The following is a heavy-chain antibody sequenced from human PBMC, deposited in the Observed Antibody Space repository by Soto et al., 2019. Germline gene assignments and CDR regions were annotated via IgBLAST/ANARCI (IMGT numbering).Heavy chain of an antibody. V-gene: IGHV1-18*04. CDR3: VWSCTGGICSDY. D-gene: IGHD2-15*01. J-gene: IGHJ4*02. Sequence: QVRLVQSGAELKKPGASVKVSCKASGNPFISYAISWVRQAPGQGLEWMGRFSVYNGNTIYAQKFHDRLTVTTDTSTTTAYMELRSLTSDDTAVYYCVWSCTGGICSDYWGQGNPVTVSS. CDR2: FSVYNGNT. CDR1: GNPFISYA.